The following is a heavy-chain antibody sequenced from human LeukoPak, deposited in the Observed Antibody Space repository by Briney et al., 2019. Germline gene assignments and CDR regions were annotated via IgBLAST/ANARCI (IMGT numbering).Heavy chain of an antibody. Sequence: GRSLRLSCAASGFTFDDYAMHWVRQAPGKGLEWVSGISWNSGSIGYADSVKGPFTISRDNAKNSLYLQMNSLRAEDTALYYCAKSSSRGPYFDDFDYWGQGTLVTVSS. CDR3: AKSSSRGPYFDDFDY. CDR1: GFTFDDYA. D-gene: IGHD3-9*01. V-gene: IGHV3-9*01. CDR2: ISWNSGSI. J-gene: IGHJ4*02.